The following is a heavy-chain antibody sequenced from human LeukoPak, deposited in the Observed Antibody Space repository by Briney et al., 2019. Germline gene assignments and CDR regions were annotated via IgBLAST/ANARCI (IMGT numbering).Heavy chain of an antibody. J-gene: IGHJ4*02. V-gene: IGHV4-34*01. CDR1: GGSFSVYY. Sequence: SGTLSLTCAVYGGSFSVYYWSWIRQPPGKGLEWIGEINHSGNINYNPSLKSRVTISIDTSKNQFSLKLSSVTAADTAVYYCARDEVGAAHWGQGTLVTVSS. D-gene: IGHD1-26*01. CDR3: ARDEVGAAH. CDR2: INHSGNI.